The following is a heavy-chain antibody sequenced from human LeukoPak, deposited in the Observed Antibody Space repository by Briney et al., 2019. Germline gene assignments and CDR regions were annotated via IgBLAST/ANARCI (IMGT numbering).Heavy chain of an antibody. CDR1: GYSFTTYW. J-gene: IGHJ4*02. CDR3: ARLLEGVAGTWGY. CDR2: IYPGDSDT. Sequence: GESLKISCKGSGYSFTTYWIAWVRQMSGKGLEWMGAIYPGDSDTRYSPSFQGQVTISVDKSISTAYLQWSSLKASDTAMYYCARLLEGVAGTWGYWGQGTLVTVA. D-gene: IGHD6-19*01. V-gene: IGHV5-51*01.